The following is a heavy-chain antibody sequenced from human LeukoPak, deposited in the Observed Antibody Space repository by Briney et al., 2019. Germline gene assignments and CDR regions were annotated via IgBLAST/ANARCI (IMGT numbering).Heavy chain of an antibody. Sequence: SETLSLTCTVSGGSISSYYWSWIRQPPGKGLEWIGSIYYSGSTNYNPSLKSRVTISVDTSKNQFSLKLSSVTAADTAVYYCARGDVDTAMVYFDYWGQGTLVTVSS. CDR2: IYYSGST. V-gene: IGHV4-59*01. CDR1: GGSISSYY. CDR3: ARGDVDTAMVYFDY. J-gene: IGHJ4*02. D-gene: IGHD5-18*01.